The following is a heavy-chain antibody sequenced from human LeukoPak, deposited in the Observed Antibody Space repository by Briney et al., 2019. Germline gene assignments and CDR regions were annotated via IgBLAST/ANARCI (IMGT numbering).Heavy chain of an antibody. Sequence: GGSLRLSCAVSGFPFSIYEMNWVRQAPGKGLEWVSNIGSSGTARYYADSVKGRFSIPRDNAKNSLFLQMNSLRVEDTGVYYCALLAVASAFDYWGQGALVTVSS. V-gene: IGHV3-48*03. D-gene: IGHD6-19*01. CDR2: IGSSGTAR. CDR3: ALLAVASAFDY. CDR1: GFPFSIYE. J-gene: IGHJ4*02.